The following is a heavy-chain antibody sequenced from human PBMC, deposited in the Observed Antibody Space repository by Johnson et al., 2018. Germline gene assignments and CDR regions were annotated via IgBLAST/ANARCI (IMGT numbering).Heavy chain of an antibody. V-gene: IGHV3-9*01. J-gene: IGHJ6*02. CDR2: VSAKSTNI. Sequence: EVQLVESGGTLVQSGRSLRLSCAASGFTLGDYAMYWVRQTPGKGLEWVSGVSAKSTNIGYADSVKGRFTISRDNAKNSLYLEMNSLGTEDTALYYCAKGRFGDRDYYNNGIDVGGQGTTVTVFS. D-gene: IGHD3-16*01. CDR3: AKGRFGDRDYYNNGIDV. CDR1: GFTLGDYA.